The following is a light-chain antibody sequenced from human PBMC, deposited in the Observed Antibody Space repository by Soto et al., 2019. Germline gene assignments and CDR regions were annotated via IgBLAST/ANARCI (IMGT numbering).Light chain of an antibody. CDR2: SNN. CDR3: AAWDARLNGVV. V-gene: IGLV1-44*01. Sequence: QSVLTQPPSASGTPGQRVTISCSGSSSNIGSNTVNSYQQLPGTDPKLLIYSNNQQPSGVPDRFSGSKSGASASLAIGGRQSEDEADDYCAAWDARLNGVVFGGGTKLTVL. J-gene: IGLJ2*01. CDR1: SSNIGSNT.